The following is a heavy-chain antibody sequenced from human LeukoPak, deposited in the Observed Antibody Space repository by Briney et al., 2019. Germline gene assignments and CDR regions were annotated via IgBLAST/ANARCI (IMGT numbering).Heavy chain of an antibody. J-gene: IGHJ3*02. Sequence: PGGSLRLSCAASGFTFSSYSMNWVRQAPGKGLEWVSSISRSSSYIYYADSVKGRFTISRDNAKNSLYLQMNSLRAEDTAVYYCAREDCSGGSCYSSEAFDIWGQGTMVTVSS. V-gene: IGHV3-21*01. D-gene: IGHD2-15*01. CDR2: ISRSSSYI. CDR3: AREDCSGGSCYSSEAFDI. CDR1: GFTFSSYS.